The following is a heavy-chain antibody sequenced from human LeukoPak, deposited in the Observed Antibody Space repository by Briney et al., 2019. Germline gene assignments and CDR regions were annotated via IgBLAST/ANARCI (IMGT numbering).Heavy chain of an antibody. CDR3: AKDMVDTAMDAYYFDY. Sequence: PGGSLRLSCAASGFTFDDYAMHWVRQAPGKGLEWVSLISGDGGSTYYADSVKGRFTISRDNSKNSLYLQMNSLRTEDTASYYCAKDMVDTAMDAYYFDYWGQGTLVTVSS. CDR1: GFTFDDYA. J-gene: IGHJ4*02. D-gene: IGHD5-18*01. CDR2: ISGDGGST. V-gene: IGHV3-43*02.